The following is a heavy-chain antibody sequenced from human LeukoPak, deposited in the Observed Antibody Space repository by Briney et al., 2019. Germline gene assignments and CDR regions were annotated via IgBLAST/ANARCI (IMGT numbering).Heavy chain of an antibody. CDR3: AREDIVVVPAAGSFDH. J-gene: IGHJ4*02. CDR1: GFTFSSYS. CDR2: ISSSSSYI. V-gene: IGHV3-21*01. Sequence: PGGSLRLSCEASGFTFSSYSMNWVRRAPGKGLEWVSSISSSSSYIYYADSVKGRFTISRDNAKNSLYLQMNSLRAEDTAVYYCAREDIVVVPAAGSFDHWGQGTLVTVSS. D-gene: IGHD2-2*01.